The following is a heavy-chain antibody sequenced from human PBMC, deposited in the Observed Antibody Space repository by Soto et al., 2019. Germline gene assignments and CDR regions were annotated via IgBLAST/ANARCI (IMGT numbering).Heavy chain of an antibody. Sequence: EVRLVESGGGLVKPGGSLRLSCAASGFTFNKYSMNWVRQAPGKGLEWVSSITSKGGDQYYADSVKGRFIISRDNTKNSQSLQVTGLRYVDTAVYYCARDLMANDMCLGNLAFWGQETQVTVAS. D-gene: IGHD3-22*01. CDR3: ARDLMANDMCLGNLAF. J-gene: IGHJ4*02. CDR2: ITSKGGDQ. V-gene: IGHV3-21*06. CDR1: GFTFNKYS.